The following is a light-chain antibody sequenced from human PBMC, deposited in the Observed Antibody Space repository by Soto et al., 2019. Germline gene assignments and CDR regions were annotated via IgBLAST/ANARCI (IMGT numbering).Light chain of an antibody. CDR1: NSNIGHNI. CDR2: TNS. Sequence: QSVLTQPPSASGTPGQRVTISCSGSNSNIGHNIVHWYQQLPGTAPRLLIYTNSQRPSGVPDRFSGSKAGSSASLAISGLQSEDEAEYYCAAWDDVQNGVVFGGGTKVTVL. V-gene: IGLV1-44*01. CDR3: AAWDDVQNGVV. J-gene: IGLJ2*01.